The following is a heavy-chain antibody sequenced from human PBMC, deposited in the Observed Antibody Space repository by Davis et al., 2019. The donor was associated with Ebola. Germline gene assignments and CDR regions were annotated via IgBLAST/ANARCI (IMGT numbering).Heavy chain of an antibody. Sequence: HSQTLSLTCAISGDSVSSGGWHWIRQSPSRGLEWLGRTYYSSKWPNDYGESVKSRISINLDTSKNQLSLQLNSVTPEDTAVNFCARGWMRTGLDVWGKGTTVTVSS. CDR2: TYYSSKWPN. V-gene: IGHV6-1*01. D-gene: IGHD5-12*01. CDR1: GDSVSSGG. CDR3: ARGWMRTGLDV. J-gene: IGHJ6*04.